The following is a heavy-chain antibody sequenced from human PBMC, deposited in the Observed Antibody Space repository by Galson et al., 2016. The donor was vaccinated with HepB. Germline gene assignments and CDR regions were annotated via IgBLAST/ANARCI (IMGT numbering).Heavy chain of an antibody. CDR1: GFTLSNSA. J-gene: IGHJ1*01. Sequence: PLRLSCAASGFTLSNSAMSWVRQAPGKGLEWVSAMSDSGGSTYYADSVKGRFTISRDNSKNTLYLQMNSLGAEDTAIYYCAVRYSSIWYFQHWGRGTLVSVSS. D-gene: IGHD6-13*01. V-gene: IGHV3-23*01. CDR2: MSDSGGST. CDR3: AVRYSSIWYFQH.